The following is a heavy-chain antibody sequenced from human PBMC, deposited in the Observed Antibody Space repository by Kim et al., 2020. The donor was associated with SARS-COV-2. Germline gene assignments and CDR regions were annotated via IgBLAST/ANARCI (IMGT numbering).Heavy chain of an antibody. V-gene: IGHV4-34*01. D-gene: IGHD2-2*01. CDR2: INHSGST. Sequence: ETLSLTCAVYGGSFSGYYWSWIRQPPGKGLEWIGEINHSGSTNYNPSLKSRVTISVDTSKNQFSLKLSSVTAADTAVYYCARARPQNYCSSTSCYAWNGHINAYYYMDVWGKGTTVTVSS. J-gene: IGHJ6*03. CDR1: GGSFSGYY. CDR3: ARARPQNYCSSTSCYAWNGHINAYYYMDV.